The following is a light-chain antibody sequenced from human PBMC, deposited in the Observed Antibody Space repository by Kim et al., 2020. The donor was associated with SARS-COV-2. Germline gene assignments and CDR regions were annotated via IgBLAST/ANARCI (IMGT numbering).Light chain of an antibody. CDR1: QSVSPY. Sequence: SLSPGERATLSCRASQSVSPYLAWYQQKPGQAPRLLIYDASKRATGIPARFSGSGSGTDFTLTISSLEPDDLAVYYCQLRTNWLTSGGGTKVDIK. CDR3: QLRTNWLT. CDR2: DAS. J-gene: IGKJ4*02. V-gene: IGKV3-11*01.